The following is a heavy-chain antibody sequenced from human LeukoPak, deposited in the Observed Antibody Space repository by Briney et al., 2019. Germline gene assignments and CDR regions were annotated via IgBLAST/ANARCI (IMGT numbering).Heavy chain of an antibody. CDR3: ARDGDGDY. CDR2: ISYDGSNK. J-gene: IGHJ4*02. D-gene: IGHD3-10*01. Sequence: PGGSLRLSCAASGFTFSSYGMHWVRQAPGKGLEWVAVISYDGSNKYYADSVKGRFTISRDNSKNTLYLQMNSLRSDDTAVYYCARDGDGDYWGQGTLVTVSS. V-gene: IGHV3-30*03. CDR1: GFTFSSYG.